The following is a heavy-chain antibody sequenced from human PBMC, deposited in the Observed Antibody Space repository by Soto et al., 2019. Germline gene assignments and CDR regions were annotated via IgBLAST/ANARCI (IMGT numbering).Heavy chain of an antibody. CDR1: GYSFTSYR. CDR2: IYPGDSDT. V-gene: IGHV5-51*01. D-gene: IGHD3-22*01. Sequence: HGESLKISCKGSGYSFTSYRIGWVRQMPGKGLEWMGIIYPGDSDTRYSPSFQGQVTISADKSISTAYLQWSSLKASDTAMYYCARQGITMIDRQPQYYYYGMDVWGQGTTVTVSS. CDR3: ARQGITMIDRQPQYYYYGMDV. J-gene: IGHJ6*02.